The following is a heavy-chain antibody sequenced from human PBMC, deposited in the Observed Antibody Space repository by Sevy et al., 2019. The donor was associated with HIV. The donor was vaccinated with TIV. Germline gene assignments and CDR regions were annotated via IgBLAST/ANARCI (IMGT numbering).Heavy chain of an antibody. CDR3: AKDVPDQSWYDDFWSGSPCFDY. CDR1: GFRFGSQA. CDR2: MSGRGDSR. D-gene: IGHD3-3*01. Sequence: GGSLRLSCVGSGFRFGSQAMSWVRQAPGKGLEWVSGMSGRGDSRGCADPVKGRFTNSGDNSKNTVYLQMNSLTAEDTALYYCAKDVPDQSWYDDFWSGSPCFDYWGRGILVTVSS. V-gene: IGHV3-23*01. J-gene: IGHJ4*01.